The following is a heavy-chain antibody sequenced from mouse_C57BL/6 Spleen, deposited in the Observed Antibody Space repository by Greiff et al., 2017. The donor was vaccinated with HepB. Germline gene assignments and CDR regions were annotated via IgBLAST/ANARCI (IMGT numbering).Heavy chain of an antibody. CDR1: GFSFNTYA. D-gene: IGHD4-1*01. J-gene: IGHJ4*01. V-gene: IGHV10-1*01. Sequence: EVQLVESGGGLVQPKGSLKLSCAASGFSFNTYAMNWVRQAPGKGLEWVARIRSKSNNYATYYADSVKDRFTISRDDSESMLYLQMNNLKTEDTAMYYCVRHPNWEGAMDYWGQGTSVTVSS. CDR2: IRSKSNNYAT. CDR3: VRHPNWEGAMDY.